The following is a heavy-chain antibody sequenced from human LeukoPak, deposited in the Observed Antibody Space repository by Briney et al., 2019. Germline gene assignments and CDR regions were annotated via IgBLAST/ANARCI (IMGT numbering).Heavy chain of an antibody. J-gene: IGHJ3*02. Sequence: PGGSLRLSCEASGFSFSNFWMSWVRQAPGKGLEWVASIKQDGSEKYYVDSVKGRFTISRDNAKNSLYLQMNSLRAEDTAVYYCARSYYGSRTHAFDIWGQGTMLTVSS. CDR2: IKQDGSEK. V-gene: IGHV3-7*04. CDR3: ARSYYGSRTHAFDI. D-gene: IGHD3-10*01. CDR1: GFSFSNFW.